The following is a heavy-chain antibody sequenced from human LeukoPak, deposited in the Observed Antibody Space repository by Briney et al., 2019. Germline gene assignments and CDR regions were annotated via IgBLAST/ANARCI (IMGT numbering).Heavy chain of an antibody. D-gene: IGHD2-15*01. Sequence: ASVKVSCKASGWPFSTHDINWVRQSTGQGLEWLEWVNPNSGTAGYAQKFQGRVAMTRDSSISTAYLELNSLRSEDTAVYFCATTRRLPLLGFDSWGQGTLVTVSS. V-gene: IGHV1-8*01. CDR2: VNPNSGTA. J-gene: IGHJ5*01. CDR1: GWPFSTHD. CDR3: ATTRRLPLLGFDS.